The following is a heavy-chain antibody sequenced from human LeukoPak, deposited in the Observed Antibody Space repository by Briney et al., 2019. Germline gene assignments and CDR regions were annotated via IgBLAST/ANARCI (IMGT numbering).Heavy chain of an antibody. J-gene: IGHJ4*02. CDR1: GYTFTRYG. Sequence: ASVKVSFKASGYTFTRYGIAWVRQAPGQGLEWMGWISTYNGDTKYAQKFQGRVTMTTDTSTSTAYMDLRSLRSDDTAVYYCARDPSNTSGWYIYFDYWGQGTLVTVSS. V-gene: IGHV1-18*01. CDR3: ARDPSNTSGWYIYFDY. D-gene: IGHD6-19*01. CDR2: ISTYNGDT.